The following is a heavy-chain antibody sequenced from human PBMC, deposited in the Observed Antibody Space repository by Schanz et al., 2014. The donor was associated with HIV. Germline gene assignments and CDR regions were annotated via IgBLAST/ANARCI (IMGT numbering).Heavy chain of an antibody. D-gene: IGHD2-2*01. V-gene: IGHV3-23*04. CDR3: AKDMVPGDITGAYYYYGVDV. CDR1: GFTFSDYC. J-gene: IGHJ6*02. Sequence: VQLVESGGDLVKPRGSLRLSCAASGFTFSDYCMSWVRQAPGKGLEWVSAISGGGGSTYYADSVKGRFTISRDNSKYTLYLQMNSLRVEDTAVYYCAKDMVPGDITGAYYYYGVDVWGQGTTVTVSS. CDR2: ISGGGGST.